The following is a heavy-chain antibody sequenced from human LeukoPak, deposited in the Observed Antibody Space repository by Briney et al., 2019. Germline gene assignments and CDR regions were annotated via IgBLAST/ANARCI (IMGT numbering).Heavy chain of an antibody. V-gene: IGHV4-34*01. CDR1: GGSFSDYY. D-gene: IGHD1-26*01. CDR3: ARGQGLSGSYLYYYYYYGMDV. J-gene: IGHJ6*02. Sequence: SETLSLTCAVYGGSFSDYYWSWIRQPPGKGLEWIGEINHSGSTNYNPSLKSRVTISVDTSKNQFSLKLSSVTAADTAVYYCARGQGLSGSYLYYYYYYGMDVWGQGTTVTVSS. CDR2: INHSGST.